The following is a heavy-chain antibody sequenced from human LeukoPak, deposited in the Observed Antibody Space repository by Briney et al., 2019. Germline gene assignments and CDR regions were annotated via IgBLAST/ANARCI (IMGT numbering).Heavy chain of an antibody. CDR1: GFTFSSYA. J-gene: IGHJ1*01. CDR3: ARPMTGVTGLWGYFQH. V-gene: IGHV3-30-3*01. D-gene: IGHD3-16*01. Sequence: GGSLRLSCAASGFTFSSYAMHWVRQAPGKGLEWVAVISYDGSNKYYADSVKGRFTISRGNSKNTLYLQMNSLRAEDTAVYYCARPMTGVTGLWGYFQHWGQGTLVTVSS. CDR2: ISYDGSNK.